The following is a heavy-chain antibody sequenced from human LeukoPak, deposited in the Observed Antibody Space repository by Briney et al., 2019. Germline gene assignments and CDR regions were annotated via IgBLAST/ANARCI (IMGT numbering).Heavy chain of an antibody. CDR1: GFTFDDYA. J-gene: IGHJ4*02. CDR3: ARGAVAAMGY. CDR2: INSDGTIT. V-gene: IGHV3-74*01. D-gene: IGHD6-19*01. Sequence: PGGSLRLSCAASGFTFDDYAMHWVRQAPGKGLVWVSRINSDGTITTYADSVKGRFTISRDNAKNTLYLQMSSLRSEDTAVYYCARGAVAAMGYWGQGTLVTVSS.